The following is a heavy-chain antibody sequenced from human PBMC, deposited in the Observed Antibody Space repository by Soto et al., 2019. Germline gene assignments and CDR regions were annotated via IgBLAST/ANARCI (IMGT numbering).Heavy chain of an antibody. CDR3: ASGRGYSYGSCYYYYGMDV. CDR1: GGTFSSYT. CDR2: IIPILGIA. D-gene: IGHD5-18*01. J-gene: IGHJ6*02. Sequence: QVQLVQSGAEVKKPGSSVKVSCKASGGTFSSYTISWVRQAPGQGLEWMGRIIPILGIANYAQKFQGRVTITADKFTSTAYMELRSLRSEDTAVYYCASGRGYSYGSCYYYYGMDVWGQGTTVTVSS. V-gene: IGHV1-69*02.